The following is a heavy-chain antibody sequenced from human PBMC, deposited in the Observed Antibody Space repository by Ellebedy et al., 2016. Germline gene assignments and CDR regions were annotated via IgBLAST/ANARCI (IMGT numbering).Heavy chain of an antibody. V-gene: IGHV1-46*01. CDR2: INPSGGST. D-gene: IGHD5-18*01. Sequence: ASVKVSCKASGYTSTSYYMHWVRQAPGQGLEWMGIINPSGGSTSYAQKFQGRVTMTRDTSTSTVYMELSSLRSEDTAVYYCARDRGYSYGYYYYGMDVWGQGTTVTVSS. CDR1: GYTSTSYY. CDR3: ARDRGYSYGYYYYGMDV. J-gene: IGHJ6*02.